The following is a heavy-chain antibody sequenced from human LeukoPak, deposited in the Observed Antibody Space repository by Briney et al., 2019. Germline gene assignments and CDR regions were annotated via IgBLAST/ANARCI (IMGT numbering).Heavy chain of an antibody. J-gene: IGHJ4*02. V-gene: IGHV1-46*01. Sequence: KVSCKASGYTFTSYYMHWVRQAPGQGLEWMGIINPSGGSTSYAQKFQGRVTMTRDTSTSTVYMELSSLRSEDTAVYYCARDLGGITMVRGVIIWGQGTLVTVSS. CDR2: INPSGGST. CDR3: ARDLGGITMVRGVII. D-gene: IGHD3-10*01. CDR1: GYTFTSYY.